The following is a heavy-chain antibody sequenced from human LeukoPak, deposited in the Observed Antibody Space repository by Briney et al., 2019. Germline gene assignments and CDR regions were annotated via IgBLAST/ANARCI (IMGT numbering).Heavy chain of an antibody. V-gene: IGHV3-30*04. Sequence: GGSLRLSCAASGFTFSSYAMHWVRQAPGKGLEWVAVISYDGSNKYYAASVKGRFTISRDNAKNSLYLQMNRLRAEDTAVYYCARERQLERLAFGKEGSAFDYWGQGTLVTVSS. D-gene: IGHD1-1*01. CDR2: ISYDGSNK. J-gene: IGHJ4*02. CDR3: ARERQLERLAFGKEGSAFDY. CDR1: GFTFSSYA.